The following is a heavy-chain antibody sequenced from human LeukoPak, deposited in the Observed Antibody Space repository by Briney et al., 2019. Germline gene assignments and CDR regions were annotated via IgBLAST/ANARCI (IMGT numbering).Heavy chain of an antibody. CDR1: GGSISGSH. V-gene: IGHV4-59*01. Sequence: SETLSLTCLVSGGSISGSHWSWIRQPPGKGLERIGYFYYSGSTNYNLSLKSRVTISVDRSKNQFSLKLSSVTAADTAVYYCARAPLNLYAFDIWGQGTMVTVSS. D-gene: IGHD1-14*01. CDR3: ARAPLNLYAFDI. J-gene: IGHJ3*02. CDR2: FYYSGST.